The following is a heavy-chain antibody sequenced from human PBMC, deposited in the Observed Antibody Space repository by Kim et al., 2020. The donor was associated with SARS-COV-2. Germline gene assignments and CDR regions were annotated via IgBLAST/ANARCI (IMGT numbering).Heavy chain of an antibody. D-gene: IGHD3-10*01. CDR3: ARDVPPGSLGFGEFSL. Sequence: SETLSLTCTVSGDSISNYYWSWIRQPAGKAPEWIGRIYPSGSTNDNPSLRGRVTMSLDASKNQFSLELRSVTAADTAVYYCARDVPPGSLGFGEFSLWGQGPLVTVSS. CDR2: IYPSGST. J-gene: IGHJ4*02. V-gene: IGHV4-4*07. CDR1: GDSISNYY.